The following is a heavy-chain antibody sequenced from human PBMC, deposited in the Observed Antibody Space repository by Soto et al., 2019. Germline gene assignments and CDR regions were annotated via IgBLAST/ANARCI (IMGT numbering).Heavy chain of an antibody. CDR2: IIPMFGTA. V-gene: IGHV1-69*12. J-gene: IGHJ4*02. Sequence: QVQLVQSGAEVKKPESSVKVSCKAPGGTFSTYAISWVRQAPGQGLEWMGGIIPMFGTANYAQRFQDRVTITADDSATTVYRELRSLRSEDTAVYFCASGIQLWLRRINNGYSGWGQGTLVTVSS. CDR3: ASGIQLWLRRINNGYSG. D-gene: IGHD5-18*01. CDR1: GGTFSTYA.